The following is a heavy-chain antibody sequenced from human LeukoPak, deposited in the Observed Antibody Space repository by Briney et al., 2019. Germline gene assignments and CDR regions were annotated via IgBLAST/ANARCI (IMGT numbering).Heavy chain of an antibody. D-gene: IGHD5-24*01. V-gene: IGHV5-51*01. CDR1: GYRFISYW. J-gene: IGHJ3*02. Sequence: GESLKISCKGSGYRFISYWIGWVRQMPGKGLEWMGIIYPGDSDTRYSPSFQGQVTISADKSIGTAYLQWSSLKASDTAMYYCARERIEMATIEGYDAFDIWGQGTMVTVSS. CDR2: IYPGDSDT. CDR3: ARERIEMATIEGYDAFDI.